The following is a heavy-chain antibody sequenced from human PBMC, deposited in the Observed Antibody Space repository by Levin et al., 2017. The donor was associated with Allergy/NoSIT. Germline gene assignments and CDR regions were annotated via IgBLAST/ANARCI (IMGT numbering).Heavy chain of an antibody. V-gene: IGHV1-69*13. Sequence: GASVKVSCKASGGTFSSYAISWVRQAPGQGLEWMGGIIPIFGTANYAQKFQGRVTITADESTSTAYMELSSLRSEDTAVYYCARGSGSYFQSPIYDAFDIWGQGTMVTVSS. CDR2: IIPIFGTA. CDR1: GGTFSSYA. CDR3: ARGSGSYFQSPIYDAFDI. D-gene: IGHD1-26*01. J-gene: IGHJ3*02.